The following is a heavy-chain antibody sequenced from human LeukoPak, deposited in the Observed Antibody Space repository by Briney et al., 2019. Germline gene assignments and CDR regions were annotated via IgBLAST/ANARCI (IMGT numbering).Heavy chain of an antibody. D-gene: IGHD2-21*01. CDR3: ARSSGYCSSLFYMHV. J-gene: IGHJ6*03. CDR2: INPSGGST. V-gene: IGHV1-46*01. Sequence: GASVKVSCKASGYTFSSYYMHWVRQAPGQGLEWMGIINPSGGSTSYAQKFQGRVTMTRDMSTSTVYMELSSLISEDTAVYYCARSSGYCSSLFYMHVWGKGTTVTVSS. CDR1: GYTFSSYY.